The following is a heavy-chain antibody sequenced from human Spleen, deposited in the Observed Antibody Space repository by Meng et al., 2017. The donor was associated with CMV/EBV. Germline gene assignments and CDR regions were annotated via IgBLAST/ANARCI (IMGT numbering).Heavy chain of an antibody. CDR3: ARVSQKWTFDF. CDR2: ISSIGTTI. CDR1: GGSFSDYY. V-gene: IGHV3-11*01. Sequence: GGSLRLSCAVYGGSFSDYYMSWIRQAPGKGLEWVAYISSIGTTIYYGDSVKGRFTISRDDAKKSLYLQMNSLRAEDMALYYCARVSQKWTFDFWGQGTLVTVSS. J-gene: IGHJ4*02. D-gene: IGHD2-8*01.